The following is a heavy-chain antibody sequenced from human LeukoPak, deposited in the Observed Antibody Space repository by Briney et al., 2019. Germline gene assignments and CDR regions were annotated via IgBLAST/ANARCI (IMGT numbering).Heavy chain of an antibody. CDR1: GFTVSNNY. D-gene: IGHD6-13*01. CDR3: ARDPFIAAAGTVCWFDP. Sequence: GGSLRLSCAASGFTVSNNYMTWVRQAPGKGLEWVSVIYSGGRTYYADSVRGRFTISRDNAKNSLYLQMNSLRAEDTAVYYCARDPFIAAAGTVCWFDPWGQGTLVTVSS. CDR2: IYSGGRT. V-gene: IGHV3-53*01. J-gene: IGHJ5*02.